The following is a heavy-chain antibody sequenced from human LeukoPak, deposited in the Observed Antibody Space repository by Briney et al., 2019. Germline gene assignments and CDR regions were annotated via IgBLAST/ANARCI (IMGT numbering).Heavy chain of an antibody. D-gene: IGHD2-2*01. CDR2: IYYSGST. V-gene: IGHV4-59*01. Sequence: SETLSLTCTVSGGSISSYYWSWIRQPPGKGLVWIGYIYYSGSTNYNPSLKSRVTISVDTSKNQFSLKLSSVTAADTAVYYCARVAPYCSSTSCYFDYWGQGTLVTVSS. CDR1: GGSISSYY. CDR3: ARVAPYCSSTSCYFDY. J-gene: IGHJ4*02.